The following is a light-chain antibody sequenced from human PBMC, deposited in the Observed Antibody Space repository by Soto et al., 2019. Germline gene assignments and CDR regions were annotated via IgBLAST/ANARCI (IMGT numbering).Light chain of an antibody. V-gene: IGKV3-20*01. CDR2: GAS. J-gene: IGKJ1*01. CDR1: QSVSSNY. Sequence: EIVLTQSPGTLSLSPGERATLSCRASQSVSSNYLAWYQRKPGQAPRLLIYGASSRATGIPDRFSGSGSGTDFTLTISRLEPEDFAVYYCQQYGSSHTFGQGTKVDIK. CDR3: QQYGSSHT.